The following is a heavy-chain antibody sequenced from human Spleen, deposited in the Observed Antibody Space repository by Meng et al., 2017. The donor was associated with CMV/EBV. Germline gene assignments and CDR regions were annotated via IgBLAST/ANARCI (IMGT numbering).Heavy chain of an antibody. CDR3: TRDVLGGFDP. J-gene: IGHJ5*02. CDR1: GDSVSGKSDA. D-gene: IGHD3-16*01. Sequence: SGDSVSGKSDAWNWIRQSPSRGLEWLGRTYYRSKWYSEYAVSLRGRIIINPDTSKNQFSLQLNSVTPDDTAVYYCTRDVLGGFDPWGQGTLVTVSS. V-gene: IGHV6-1*01. CDR2: TYYRSKWYS.